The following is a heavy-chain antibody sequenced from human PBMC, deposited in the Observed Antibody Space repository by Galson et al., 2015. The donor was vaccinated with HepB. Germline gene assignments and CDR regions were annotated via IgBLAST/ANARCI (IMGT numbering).Heavy chain of an antibody. CDR2: ISTYNGNT. CDR1: GYTFTSYG. D-gene: IGHD6-6*01. J-gene: IGHJ4*02. CDR3: ATARYSSSPPEY. Sequence: QSGAEVKKPGASVKVSCEASGYTFTSYGIGWVRQAPGQGLEWVGWISTYNGNTKYAQKFQGRATMTTDTSTSTAYMELRSLRSDDTAVYYCATARYSSSPPEYWGRGTLVTVSS. V-gene: IGHV1-18*01.